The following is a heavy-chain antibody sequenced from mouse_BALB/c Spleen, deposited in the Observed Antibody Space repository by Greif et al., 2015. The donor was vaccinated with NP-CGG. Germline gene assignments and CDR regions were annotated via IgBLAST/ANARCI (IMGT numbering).Heavy chain of an antibody. CDR1: GFNIKDTY. V-gene: IGHV14-3*02. CDR2: IDPANGNT. Sequence: EVQLQQSGAELVKPGASVKLSCTASGFNIKDTYMHWVKQRPEQGLEWIGRIDPANGNTKYDPKFQGKATITADTSSNTAYLQLSGLTSEDTAVYYCAPMITTGYWYFDVWGAGTTVTVSS. J-gene: IGHJ1*01. CDR3: APMITTGYWYFDV. D-gene: IGHD2-4*01.